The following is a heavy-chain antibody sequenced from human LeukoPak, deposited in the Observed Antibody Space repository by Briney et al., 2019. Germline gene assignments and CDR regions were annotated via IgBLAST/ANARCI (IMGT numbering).Heavy chain of an antibody. J-gene: IGHJ4*02. Sequence: GGSLRLSCAASGFTFSTYSMSWVRQAPGKGLEWVANIKQDGSEKYYVDSVKGRFTISRDNAKNSLYLQMNSLRAKDTAVYYCAREGYDFWSGYSFYFNYWGQGTLVTVSS. D-gene: IGHD3-3*01. CDR2: IKQDGSEK. V-gene: IGHV3-7*01. CDR1: GFTFSTYS. CDR3: AREGYDFWSGYSFYFNY.